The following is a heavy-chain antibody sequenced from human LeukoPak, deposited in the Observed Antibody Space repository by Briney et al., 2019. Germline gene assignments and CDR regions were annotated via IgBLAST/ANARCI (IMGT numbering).Heavy chain of an antibody. CDR3: ARERPGYSSRWFDP. D-gene: IGHD6-13*01. CDR2: IKQDGSEK. CDR1: GFTFSSYW. Sequence: GGSLRLSCAASGFTFSSYWMSWVRQAPGKGLEWVANIKQDGSEKYYADSVKGRFTISRDNAKNSLYLQMNSLRAEDTAVYYCARERPGYSSRWFDPWGQGTLVTVSS. J-gene: IGHJ5*02. V-gene: IGHV3-7*01.